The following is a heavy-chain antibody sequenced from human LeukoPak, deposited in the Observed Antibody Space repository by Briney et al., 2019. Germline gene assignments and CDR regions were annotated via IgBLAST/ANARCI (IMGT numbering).Heavy chain of an antibody. J-gene: IGHJ4*02. CDR2: ISAYNDNT. CDR3: ARDWLAGTGYFDY. CDR1: GYTFPSYG. D-gene: IGHD6-19*01. V-gene: IGHV1-18*04. Sequence: ASVNVSCKASGYTFPSYGISWVRQPPAQGLEGMGWISAYNDNTNYAQKLQGRVSMTTDTSTNTAYMELRSLRSDDTAVYYCARDWLAGTGYFDYWGQGTLVTVSS.